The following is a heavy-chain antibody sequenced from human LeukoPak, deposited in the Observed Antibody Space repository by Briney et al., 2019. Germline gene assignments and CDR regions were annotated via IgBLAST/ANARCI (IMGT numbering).Heavy chain of an antibody. Sequence: PGGSLRLSCAASGFTFSSYAMSWVRQAPGKGLEWVSAISGGGGSTYYADSVKGRFTISRDNSKNTLYLQMNSLRAEDTAVYYCAKDRVRNSWKDYWGQGTLVTVSS. V-gene: IGHV3-23*01. D-gene: IGHD1-1*01. J-gene: IGHJ4*02. CDR2: ISGGGGST. CDR3: AKDRVRNSWKDY. CDR1: GFTFSSYA.